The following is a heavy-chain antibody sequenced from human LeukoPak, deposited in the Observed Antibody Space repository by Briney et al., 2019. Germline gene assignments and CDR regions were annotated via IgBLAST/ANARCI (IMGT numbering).Heavy chain of an antibody. V-gene: IGHV4-39*07. CDR2: IYYSGST. CDR1: GGSISSSSYY. CDR3: ARDRETSYYDYAWGSYRYTYYFDY. D-gene: IGHD3-16*02. J-gene: IGHJ4*02. Sequence: PSETLSLTCTVSGGSISSSSYYWGWIRQPPGKGLEWIGSIYYSGSTYYNPSLKSRVTISVDTSKNQFSLKLSSVTAADTAVYYCARDRETSYYDYAWGSYRYTYYFDYWGQGTLVTVSS.